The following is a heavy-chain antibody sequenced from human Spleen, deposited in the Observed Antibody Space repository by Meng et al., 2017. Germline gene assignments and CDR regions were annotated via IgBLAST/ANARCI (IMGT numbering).Heavy chain of an antibody. J-gene: IGHJ5*02. CDR1: GFNFNNYE. CDR2: IYPRDSDT. D-gene: IGHD1-26*01. V-gene: IGHV5-51*01. CDR3: ARHRSVGDTTGLSAWFDP. Sequence: GESLKISCAASGFNFNNYEMNWVRQAPGKGLEWMGNIYPRDSDTRYSPSFQGQVTISADKSISTAYLQWSSLKASDTAMYYCARHRSVGDTTGLSAWFDPWGQGTLVTVSS.